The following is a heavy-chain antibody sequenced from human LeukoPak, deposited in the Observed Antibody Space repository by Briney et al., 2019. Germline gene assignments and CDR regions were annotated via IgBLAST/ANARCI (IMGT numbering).Heavy chain of an antibody. Sequence: GGSLRLSCAASGFTVSSNYMSWVRQAPGKGLEWVSVIYSGGSTYYADSVKGRFTISRDNSKNTLCLQMNSLRAEDTALYYCARDVTGRGVRFDYWGQGTLVTVSS. CDR3: ARDVTGRGVRFDY. J-gene: IGHJ4*02. V-gene: IGHV3-66*01. D-gene: IGHD3-10*01. CDR2: IYSGGST. CDR1: GFTVSSNY.